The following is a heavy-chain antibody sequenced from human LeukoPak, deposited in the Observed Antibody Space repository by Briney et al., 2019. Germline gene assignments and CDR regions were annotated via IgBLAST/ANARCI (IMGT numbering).Heavy chain of an antibody. D-gene: IGHD1-26*01. CDR3: ASESGSYDDY. CDR1: GFTFSSYG. CDR2: ISYDGSNK. J-gene: IGHJ4*02. V-gene: IGHV3-30*03. Sequence: GGSLRLSCAASGFTFSSYGMHWVRQAPGKGLEWMAVISYDGSNKYYADSVKGRFTISRDNSKNTLYLQMNSLRAEDTAVYYCASESGSYDDYWGQGTLVTVSS.